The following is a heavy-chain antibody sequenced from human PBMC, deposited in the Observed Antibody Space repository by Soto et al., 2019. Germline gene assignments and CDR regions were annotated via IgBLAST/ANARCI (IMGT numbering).Heavy chain of an antibody. CDR3: VRDRGYPDSFDI. V-gene: IGHV3-74*01. J-gene: IGHJ3*02. D-gene: IGHD3-10*01. Sequence: GGSVRLSCAASGFNFGPFWMHWVRQAPGKGLVWVSHINSDGTTIVYADSVKGRFTISRDNAKNTLYLQMNSLRVEDTAVYFCVRDRGYPDSFDIWGPGTLVTVSS. CDR1: GFNFGPFW. CDR2: INSDGTTI.